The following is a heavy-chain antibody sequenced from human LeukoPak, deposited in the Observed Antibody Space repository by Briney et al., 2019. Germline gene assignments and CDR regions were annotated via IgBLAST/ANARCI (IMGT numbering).Heavy chain of an antibody. CDR2: ISGSGGST. CDR1: GFTFSSYA. J-gene: IGHJ5*02. CDR3: ANLLIAVAGTGWFDP. D-gene: IGHD6-19*01. V-gene: IGHV3-23*01. Sequence: GGPLRLSCAASGFTFSSYAMSWVRQAPGKGLEWVSAISGSGGSTYYADSVKGRFTISRDNSKNTLYLQMNSLRAEDTAVYYCANLLIAVAGTGWFDPWGQGTLVTVSS.